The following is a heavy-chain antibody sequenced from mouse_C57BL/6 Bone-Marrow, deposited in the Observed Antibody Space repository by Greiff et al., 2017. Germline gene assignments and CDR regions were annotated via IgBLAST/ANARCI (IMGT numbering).Heavy chain of an antibody. CDR3: AYYYGSSPAY. Sequence: QVQLKQSGAELARPGASVKMSCKASGYTFTSYTMHWVKQRPGQGLEWIGYINPSSGYTKYNQKFKDKATLTADKSSSTAYMQLSSLTSEDSAVYYCAYYYGSSPAYWGQGTTLTVSS. J-gene: IGHJ2*01. CDR1: GYTFTSYT. D-gene: IGHD1-1*01. CDR2: INPSSGYT. V-gene: IGHV1-4*01.